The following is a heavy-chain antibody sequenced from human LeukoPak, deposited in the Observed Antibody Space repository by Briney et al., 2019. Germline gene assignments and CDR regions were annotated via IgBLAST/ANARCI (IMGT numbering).Heavy chain of an antibody. Sequence: EASVRVSCTASGYTFTGYYMHWVRQAPGQGLEWMGWINPNSGGTNYAQKFQGRVTMTRDTSISTAYMELSRLRSDDTAVYYCALTYYYDSSGYYFDYWGQGTLVTVSS. CDR2: INPNSGGT. CDR3: ALTYYYDSSGYYFDY. V-gene: IGHV1-2*02. D-gene: IGHD3-22*01. CDR1: GYTFTGYY. J-gene: IGHJ4*02.